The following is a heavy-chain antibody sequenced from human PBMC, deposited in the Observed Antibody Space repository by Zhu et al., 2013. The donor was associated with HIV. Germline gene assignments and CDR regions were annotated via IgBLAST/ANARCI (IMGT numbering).Heavy chain of an antibody. CDR2: IYYSGST. CDR3: ARVTPLWYDSSGYAELGDWYFDL. Sequence: QVQLQESGPGLVKPSQTLSLTCTVSGGSISSGDYYWSWIRQPPGKGLEWIGYIYYSGSTYYNPSLKSRVTISVDTSKNQFSLKLSSVTAADTAVYYCARVTPLWYDSSGYAELGDWYFDLWGRGTLVTVSS. V-gene: IGHV4-30-4*01. D-gene: IGHD3-22*01. CDR1: GGSISSGDYY. J-gene: IGHJ2*01.